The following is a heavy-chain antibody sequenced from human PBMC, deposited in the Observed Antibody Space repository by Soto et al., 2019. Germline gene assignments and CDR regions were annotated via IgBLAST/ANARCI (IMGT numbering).Heavy chain of an antibody. J-gene: IGHJ3*01. CDR3: AREGGADDAFDL. CDR2: ITPFNGNT. V-gene: IGHV1-45*02. D-gene: IGHD1-26*01. Sequence: QMQLVQSGAEVKKTGSSVKLSCKASGYTFTYRYLHWVRQAPGQALEWVGWITPFNGNTKCAQKFQDRVTIPRDRSMNTAYMELRSMRSEDTAMYYCAREGGADDAFDLWGQGTMVTVSS. CDR1: GYTFTYRY.